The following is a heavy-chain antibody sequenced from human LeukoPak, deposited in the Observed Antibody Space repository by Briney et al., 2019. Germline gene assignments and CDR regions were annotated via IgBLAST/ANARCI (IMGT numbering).Heavy chain of an antibody. J-gene: IGHJ6*02. V-gene: IGHV1-2*06. CDR1: GYTFTSYG. CDR2: INPNNGDA. Sequence: GASVKVSCKASGYTFTSYGISWVRQAPGQGLERMGQINPNNGDADYAQKFQGRVAMTWDTSINTAYMELSRLRSDDTAVYYCARGGLDVWGQGTTVTVSS. CDR3: ARGGLDV.